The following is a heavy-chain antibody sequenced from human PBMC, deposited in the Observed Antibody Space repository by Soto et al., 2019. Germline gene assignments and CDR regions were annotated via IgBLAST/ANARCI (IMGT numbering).Heavy chain of an antibody. CDR1: GFTFSSYW. J-gene: IGHJ4*02. D-gene: IGHD6-13*01. CDR2: IKQDGSEK. V-gene: IGHV3-7*01. Sequence: GGSLRLSCAASGFTFSSYWMSWVRQAPGKGLEWVANIKQDGSEKYYVDSVKGRFTISRDNAKNSLYLQMNSLRAEDTAVYYCARDRGQQQLVSDYWGQGTLVTVSS. CDR3: ARDRGQQQLVSDY.